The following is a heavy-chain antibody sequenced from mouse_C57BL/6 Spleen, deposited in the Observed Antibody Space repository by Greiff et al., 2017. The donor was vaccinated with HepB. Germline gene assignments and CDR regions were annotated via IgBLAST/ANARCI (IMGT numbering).Heavy chain of an antibody. CDR2: INPNNGGT. V-gene: IGHV1-22*01. CDR3: ARGITTVVEDAY. J-gene: IGHJ3*01. Sequence: EVKLQQSGPELVKPGASVKMSCKASGYTFTDYNMHWVKQSHGKSLEWIGYINPNNGGTSYNQKFKGKATLTVNKSSSTAYMELRSLTSEDSAVYYCARGITTVVEDAYWGQGTLVTVSA. D-gene: IGHD1-1*01. CDR1: GYTFTDYN.